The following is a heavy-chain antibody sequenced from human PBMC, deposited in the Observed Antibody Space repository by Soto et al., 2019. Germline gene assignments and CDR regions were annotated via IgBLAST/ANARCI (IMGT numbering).Heavy chain of an antibody. Sequence: QVQLVESGGGVVQPGRSLRLSCAASGFTFSSYGMHWVRQAPGKGLEWVAVISYDGSNKYYADSVKGRFTISRDNSKNTLYLQLNSLSAEDTAVYYCAKDQRSITMVRGNFQLWGQGTLVTVAS. V-gene: IGHV3-30*18. D-gene: IGHD3-10*01. CDR1: GFTFSSYG. CDR3: AKDQRSITMVRGNFQL. J-gene: IGHJ1*01. CDR2: ISYDGSNK.